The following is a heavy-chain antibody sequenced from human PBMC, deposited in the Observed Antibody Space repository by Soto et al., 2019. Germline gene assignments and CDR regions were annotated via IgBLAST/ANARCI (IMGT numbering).Heavy chain of an antibody. D-gene: IGHD6-13*01. CDR3: ARVGSSWCFDY. CDR1: GFTFSSYG. V-gene: IGHV3-33*01. Sequence: GSLRLSCAASGFTFSSYGMHWVRQAPGKGLEWVAVIWYDGSNKYYADSVKGRFTISRDNSKNTLYLQMNSLRAEDTAVYYCARVGSSWCFDYWGQGTLVTVSS. CDR2: IWYDGSNK. J-gene: IGHJ4*02.